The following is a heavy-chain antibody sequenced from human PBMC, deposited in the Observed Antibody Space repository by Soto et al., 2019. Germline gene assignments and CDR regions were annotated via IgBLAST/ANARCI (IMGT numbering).Heavy chain of an antibody. J-gene: IGHJ4*02. Sequence: SETLSLTCTVSGGSISSGGYYWSWIRQHPEKGLEWIGNIHYSGSTYYNPSLKSRLIISVDTSENQFSLNLISVTAGDTAVYFCASGPNLYYFDFWGPGTVVTVSS. CDR1: GGSISSGGYY. CDR3: ASGPNLYYFDF. D-gene: IGHD2-8*01. V-gene: IGHV4-31*03. CDR2: IHYSGST.